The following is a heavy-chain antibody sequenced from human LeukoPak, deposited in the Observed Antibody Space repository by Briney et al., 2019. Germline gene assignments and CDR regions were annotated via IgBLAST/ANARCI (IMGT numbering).Heavy chain of an antibody. J-gene: IGHJ4*02. CDR2: IYHTGAT. CDR1: GDSITSSKW. V-gene: IGHV4-4*02. CDR3: PSGSHAVTTHFDY. Sequence: PSETLSLTCAVSGDSITSSKWWSWVPQSPEKGLEWSGEIYHTGATNYNPALKSRATMSVDKSRNQFFLNLSSVTDADTAVYYCPSGSHAVTTHFDYWGQGTLVPVSS. D-gene: IGHD3-16*01.